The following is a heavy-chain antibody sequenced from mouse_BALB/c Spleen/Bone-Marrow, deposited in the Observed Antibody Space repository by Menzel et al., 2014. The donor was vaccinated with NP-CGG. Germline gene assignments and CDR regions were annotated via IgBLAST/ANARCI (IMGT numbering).Heavy chain of an antibody. CDR3: ARRTTGVAPFDY. D-gene: IGHD1-1*01. CDR2: INPGSRST. CDR1: GYAFTNYL. J-gene: IGHJ2*01. Sequence: VKLMESGAELSRPGTSVKVSCKASGYAFTNYLIEWVKQRPGQGLEWIGVINPGSRSTNYNEKFKGKATLTADKSSSTAYMQLSGLTSDDSAVYFCARRTTGVAPFDYWGQGTTLTVSS. V-gene: IGHV1-54*01.